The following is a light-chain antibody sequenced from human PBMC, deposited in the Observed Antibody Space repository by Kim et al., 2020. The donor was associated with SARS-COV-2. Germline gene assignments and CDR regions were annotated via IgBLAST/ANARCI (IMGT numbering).Light chain of an antibody. CDR3: IQDYNYPRT. J-gene: IGKJ1*01. CDR1: QAIRNN. Sequence: AIQMTQSPSSLSASVGDRVTVTCRASQAIRNNLGWYQQKPGRAPKLLIYAASTLQSGVPSRFSGSGSGTDFTLTISSLQPEDFATYYCIQDYNYPRTFGQGTKVDIK. CDR2: AAS. V-gene: IGKV1-6*01.